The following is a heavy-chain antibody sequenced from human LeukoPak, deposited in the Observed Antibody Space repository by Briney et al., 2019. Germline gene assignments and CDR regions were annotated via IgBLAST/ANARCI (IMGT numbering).Heavy chain of an antibody. Sequence: GRSLRLSCAASGFTFSSCAMHWVRQAPGKGLEWVAVISYDGSNKYYADSVKGRFTISRDNSKNTLYLQLNSLRAEDTAVYYCARVARGGIVVVPAAMHYWGQGTLVTVSS. CDR1: GFTFSSCA. CDR3: ARVARGGIVVVPAAMHY. V-gene: IGHV3-30*04. J-gene: IGHJ4*02. CDR2: ISYDGSNK. D-gene: IGHD2-2*01.